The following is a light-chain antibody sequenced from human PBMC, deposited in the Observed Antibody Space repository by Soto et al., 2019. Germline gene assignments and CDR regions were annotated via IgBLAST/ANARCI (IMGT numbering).Light chain of an antibody. Sequence: DIQMTQSPSTLSASVGDRVTITCRASQSISSWLAWYQQKPGKAPKLLIYDASSLESGVPSRFSGSRSGTEFTLTISSLQPDDCATYYCQQYNSYPITFGQGTRLEIK. V-gene: IGKV1-5*01. CDR3: QQYNSYPIT. CDR2: DAS. CDR1: QSISSW. J-gene: IGKJ5*01.